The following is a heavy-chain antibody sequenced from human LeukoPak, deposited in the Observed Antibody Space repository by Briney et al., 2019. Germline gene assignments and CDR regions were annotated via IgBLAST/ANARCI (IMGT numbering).Heavy chain of an antibody. J-gene: IGHJ4*02. Sequence: PPGGSLRLSCAASGFTPSSYWMHWVRQAPGKGLVWVSHINSDGTTTTYADSVKGRFTISRDNAKNTLYLQMNSLRAEDTAVYYCARSDYFDYWGQGTLVTVSS. CDR1: GFTPSSYW. CDR3: ARSDYFDY. V-gene: IGHV3-74*01. CDR2: INSDGTTT.